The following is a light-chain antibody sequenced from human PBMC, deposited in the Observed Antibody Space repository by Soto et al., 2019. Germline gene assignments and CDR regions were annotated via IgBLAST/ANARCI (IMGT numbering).Light chain of an antibody. CDR1: QSISNW. CDR3: QHYNTYPWT. V-gene: IGKV1-5*01. CDR2: DAS. J-gene: IGKJ5*01. Sequence: DIHMTQSPSTLSASGGGIVTSTRQASQSISNWLAWYQQKPGKAPKFLIYDASSLESGVPSRFSGSGSGTIFTLTISSLQPDDFATYYCQHYNTYPWTFGQGTRLEI.